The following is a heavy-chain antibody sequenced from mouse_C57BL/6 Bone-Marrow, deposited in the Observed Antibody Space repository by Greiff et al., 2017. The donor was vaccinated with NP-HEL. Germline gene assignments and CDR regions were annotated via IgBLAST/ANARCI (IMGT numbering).Heavy chain of an antibody. CDR2: ISNLAYSI. D-gene: IGHD3-1*01. J-gene: IGHJ4*01. CDR1: GFTFSDYG. Sequence: EVHLVESGGGLVQPGGSLKLSCAASGFTFSDYGMAWVRQAPRKGPEWVAFISNLAYSIYYADTVTGRFTISRENAKNTLYLEMSSLRSEDTAMYYCARQGYSYAMDYWGQGTSVTVSS. CDR3: ARQGYSYAMDY. V-gene: IGHV5-15*01.